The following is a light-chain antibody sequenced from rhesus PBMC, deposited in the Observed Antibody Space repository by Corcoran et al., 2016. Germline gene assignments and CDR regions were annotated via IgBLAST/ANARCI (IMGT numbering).Light chain of an antibody. CDR1: DTIGSY. V-gene: IGKV3-40*03. CDR2: SAY. J-gene: IGKJ4*01. Sequence: IVMTQSPATLSLSPGEVATLSCRASDTIGSYLAWYQKKPWQAPKLLVHSAYFRASGIPDRFRGSGSGTHFTLTISSLQPEDVGIYYCQQYNDLPLTFGGGTKVELK. CDR3: QQYNDLPLT.